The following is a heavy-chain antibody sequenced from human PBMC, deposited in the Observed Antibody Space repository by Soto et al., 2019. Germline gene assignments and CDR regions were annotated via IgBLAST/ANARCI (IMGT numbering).Heavy chain of an antibody. J-gene: IGHJ4*02. D-gene: IGHD2-8*01. CDR1: GFPFSSYG. Sequence: PGGSLRLSCAASGFPFSSYGMHWVRQAPGKGLEWVALISHDGNNEFYADSVKGRFTVSRDNSRNTLYLQMNSLRAEDTAVYYCASRSATVLSLTYWGPGTQVTVSS. CDR2: ISHDGNNE. V-gene: IGHV3-30*03. CDR3: ASRSATVLSLTY.